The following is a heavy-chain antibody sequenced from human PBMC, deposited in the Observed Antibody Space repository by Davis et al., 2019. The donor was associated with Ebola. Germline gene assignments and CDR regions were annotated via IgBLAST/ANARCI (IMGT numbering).Heavy chain of an antibody. V-gene: IGHV3-30*18. CDR1: GITFSSNT. CDR3: AKSSMTGWY. Sequence: PSETLSLTCAASGITFSSNTMHWVRQAPGKGLEWVAVISYDGNDKYYADSVKGRFTISTDNSKNTLYLQMSSLRVEDTAVYYCAKSSMTGWYWGQGTLVTVSS. CDR2: ISYDGNDK. D-gene: IGHD1-14*01. J-gene: IGHJ4*02.